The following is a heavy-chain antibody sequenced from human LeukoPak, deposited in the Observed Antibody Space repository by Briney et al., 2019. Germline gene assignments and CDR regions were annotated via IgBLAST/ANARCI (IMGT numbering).Heavy chain of an antibody. CDR2: ISGSGATT. V-gene: IGHV3-23*01. D-gene: IGHD5-18*01. CDR1: GFTFSSCS. CDR3: AKDQSRVGYSDPFDY. J-gene: IGHJ4*02. Sequence: GGSLRLSCVPSGFTFSSCSMTWVRQAPGKGLEWVSSISGSGATTYYADSVKGRFTISRDNSKNTVYLQMNSLRAEDTAVYYCAKDQSRVGYSDPFDYWGQGMQVGVSS.